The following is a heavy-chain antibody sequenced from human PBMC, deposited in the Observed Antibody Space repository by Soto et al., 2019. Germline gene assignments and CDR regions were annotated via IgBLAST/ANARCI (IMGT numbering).Heavy chain of an antibody. Sequence: QVRLVQSGAEVKKPGSSVKVSCTGSGGTFRSSAISWVRQAPGQGLEWMGAIIPIFGRANYSGKFQGRVTITADASTSTAYMELSSLRSEDTAVYYCATEKGDYLNYFDYWGQGTLVTVSS. CDR1: GGTFRSSA. CDR3: ATEKGDYLNYFDY. J-gene: IGHJ4*02. V-gene: IGHV1-69*01. CDR2: IIPIFGRA. D-gene: IGHD4-17*01.